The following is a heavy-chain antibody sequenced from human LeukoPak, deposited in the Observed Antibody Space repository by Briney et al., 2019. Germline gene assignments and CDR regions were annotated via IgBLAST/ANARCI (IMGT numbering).Heavy chain of an antibody. J-gene: IGHJ5*02. Sequence: ASVKVSCKASGYTFTSYGISWVRQAPGQGLEWMGWISAYSGNTNYAQKLQGRVTMTTDTSTSTAYMELRSLRSDDTAVYYCARWQSLKFEQWLVQDWFDPWGQGTLVTVSS. CDR2: ISAYSGNT. D-gene: IGHD6-19*01. CDR1: GYTFTSYG. CDR3: ARWQSLKFEQWLVQDWFDP. V-gene: IGHV1-18*04.